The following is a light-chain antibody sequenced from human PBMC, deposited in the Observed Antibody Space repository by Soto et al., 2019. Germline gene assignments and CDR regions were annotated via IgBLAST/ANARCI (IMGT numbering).Light chain of an antibody. Sequence: EIVLTQSPGTLSFSPGVTATLSRRASQTVNSDYLAWFQQRPGQAPRLLIFATSRRATDIPDRFSGSGSGTDFTLTISRLEPEDFALYYCQQYGNSPLTFGGGTKVDIK. CDR3: QQYGNSPLT. V-gene: IGKV3-20*01. CDR2: ATS. CDR1: QTVNSDY. J-gene: IGKJ4*01.